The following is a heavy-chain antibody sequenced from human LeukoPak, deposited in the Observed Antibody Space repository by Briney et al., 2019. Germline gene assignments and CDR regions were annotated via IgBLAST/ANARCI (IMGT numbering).Heavy chain of an antibody. Sequence: GGSLRLSCAASGFTFSHAWMTWVRQAPGKGLEWIGRIKSKTDGGTTDYAAPVKGRFTISRDDSKNTLYLQMDSLKTEDTAVYYCTTLWVSSGHPFWGQGTLVTVSS. V-gene: IGHV3-15*01. CDR2: IKSKTDGGTT. CDR1: GFTFSHAW. D-gene: IGHD3-22*01. J-gene: IGHJ4*02. CDR3: TTLWVSSGHPF.